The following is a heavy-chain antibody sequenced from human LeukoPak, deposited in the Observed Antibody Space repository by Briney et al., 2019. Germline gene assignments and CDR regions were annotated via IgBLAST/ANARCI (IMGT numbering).Heavy chain of an antibody. D-gene: IGHD2-15*01. CDR1: GGSIRDDY. CDR3: ARVPHCSRNSCQAWFDP. J-gene: IGHJ5*02. CDR2: IYYSGST. V-gene: IGHV4-59*01. Sequence: SETLSLTCTFAGGSIRDDYWSWIRQPPGKGLEWIGNIYYSGSTKYNPSLKSRVTISIDTSRNQFSLKLTSVTAADTAVYYCARVPHCSRNSCQAWFDPWGQGTLVTVSS.